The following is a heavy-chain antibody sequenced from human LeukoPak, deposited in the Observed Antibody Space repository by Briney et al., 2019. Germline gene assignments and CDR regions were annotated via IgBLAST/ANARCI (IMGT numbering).Heavy chain of an antibody. J-gene: IGHJ4*02. D-gene: IGHD6-6*01. Sequence: GGSLRLSCAASGFTFSSYAMSWVRRAPGKGLEWVSAISGSGGSTYYADSVKGRFTISRDNSKNTLYLQMNSLRAEDTAVYYCARDQVYSSSTFDYWGQGTLVTVSS. CDR3: ARDQVYSSSTFDY. CDR1: GFTFSSYA. V-gene: IGHV3-23*01. CDR2: ISGSGGST.